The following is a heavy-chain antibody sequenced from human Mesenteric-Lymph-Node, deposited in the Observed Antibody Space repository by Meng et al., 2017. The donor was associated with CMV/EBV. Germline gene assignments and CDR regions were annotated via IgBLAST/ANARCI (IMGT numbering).Heavy chain of an antibody. J-gene: IGHJ4*02. CDR2: INHSGST. D-gene: IGHD4-23*01. CDR3: ARHQRWLKSEGGFNY. Sequence: GDGLLKPSETLSLTCAVYGGSFSGYYWSWIRQPPGKGLEWIGEINHSGSTNYNPSLKSRVTISVDTSKNQFSLKLSSVTAADTAVYYCARHQRWLKSEGGFNYWGQGTLVTVSS. CDR1: GGSFSGYY. V-gene: IGHV4-34*01.